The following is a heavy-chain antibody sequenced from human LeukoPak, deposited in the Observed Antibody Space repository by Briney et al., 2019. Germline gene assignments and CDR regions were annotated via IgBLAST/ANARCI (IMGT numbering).Heavy chain of an antibody. CDR3: LMAAAGRSSPRYYYYGMDV. CDR1: GFNFGDYA. D-gene: IGHD6-13*01. Sequence: PGGSLRLSCTSSGFNFGDYAMSWVRQAPGKGLDWVGFIRSKAYGGTTEYAASVKGRSTISRDDSKSIAYLQMNSLKAEDTAVYYCLMAAAGRSSPRYYYYGMDVWGQGTTVTVSS. V-gene: IGHV3-49*04. CDR2: IRSKAYGGTT. J-gene: IGHJ6*02.